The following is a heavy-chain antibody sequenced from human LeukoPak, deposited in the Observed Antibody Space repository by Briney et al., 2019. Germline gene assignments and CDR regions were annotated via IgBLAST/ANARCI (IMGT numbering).Heavy chain of an antibody. J-gene: IGHJ5*02. V-gene: IGHV3-23*01. D-gene: IGHD1-1*01. Sequence: GGSLRLSCAASGFTFSNYAMSWVRQAPGKGLEWISAVSGSGDRTYYAGSVKGRFTISRDNSKNIVYLRMNSLRAEDTAVYFCARLGLEVGGPNWFDPWGQGTLVTVSS. CDR1: GFTFSNYA. CDR3: ARLGLEVGGPNWFDP. CDR2: VSGSGDRT.